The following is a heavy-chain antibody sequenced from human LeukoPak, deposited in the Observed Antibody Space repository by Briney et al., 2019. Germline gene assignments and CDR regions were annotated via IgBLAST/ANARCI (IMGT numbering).Heavy chain of an antibody. CDR2: INHSGST. Sequence: SETLSLTCAVYGGSFSGYYWIWVRQPPGKGLEWIGEINHSGSTTYNPSLKSRVTISVDTSKNQFSLKLSSVTAADTAVYYCARDRSSFKPMPFDYWGQGTLVTVSS. J-gene: IGHJ4*02. CDR3: ARDRSSFKPMPFDY. V-gene: IGHV4-34*01. CDR1: GGSFSGYY. D-gene: IGHD3-10*01.